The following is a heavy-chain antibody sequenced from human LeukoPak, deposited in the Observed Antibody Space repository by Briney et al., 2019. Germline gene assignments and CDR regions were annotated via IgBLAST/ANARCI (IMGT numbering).Heavy chain of an antibody. CDR3: AREHSSGWSRGKAVSLLNAFDI. Sequence: SETLSLTCTVSGGSISSYYWSWIRQPAGKGLEWIGRIYTSGSTNYNPSLKSRVTMSVDTSKNQFSLKLSSVTAADTAVYYCAREHSSGWSRGKAVSLLNAFDIWGQGTMVTVSS. CDR2: IYTSGST. V-gene: IGHV4-4*07. J-gene: IGHJ3*02. CDR1: GGSISSYY. D-gene: IGHD6-19*01.